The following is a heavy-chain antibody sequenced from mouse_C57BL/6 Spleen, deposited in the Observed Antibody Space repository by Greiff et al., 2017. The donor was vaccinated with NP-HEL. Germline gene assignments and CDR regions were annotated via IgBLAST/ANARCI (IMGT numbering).Heavy chain of an antibody. V-gene: IGHV1-7*01. CDR1: GYTFTSYW. CDR2: INPSSGYT. J-gene: IGHJ3*01. D-gene: IGHD1-1*01. Sequence: QVQLKQSGAELAKPGASVKLSCKASGYTFTSYWMHWVKQRPGQGLEWIGYINPSSGYTKYNQKFKDKATLTADKSSSTAYMQLSSLTYEDSAVYYCARGDYGSPQGFAYWGQGTLVTVSA. CDR3: ARGDYGSPQGFAY.